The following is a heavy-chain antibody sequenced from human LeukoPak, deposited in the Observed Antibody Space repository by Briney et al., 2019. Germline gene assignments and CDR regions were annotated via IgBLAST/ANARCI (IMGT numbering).Heavy chain of an antibody. V-gene: IGHV4-59*01. CDR3: ARVHGSSRGTVTCAFVF. CDR1: GASFSDYY. D-gene: IGHD6-13*01. Sequence: SETLSLTCGVSGASFSDYYWTWIRQPPGKGLEWIGYIYYRGTTKYNPSLKSRVTISRDTSKNQFSLNLSSVTAADTAVYYCARVHGSSRGTVTCAFVFWGHGTRVIV. CDR2: IYYRGTT. J-gene: IGHJ3*01.